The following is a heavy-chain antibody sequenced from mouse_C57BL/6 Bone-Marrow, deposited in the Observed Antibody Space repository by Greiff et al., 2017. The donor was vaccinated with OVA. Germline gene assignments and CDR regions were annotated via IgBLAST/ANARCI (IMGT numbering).Heavy chain of an antibody. CDR2: IYPRSGNT. J-gene: IGHJ2*01. CDR3: ASPRGFITTVVATPFDY. V-gene: IGHV1-81*01. Sequence: QVQLQQSGAELARPGASVKLSCKASGYTFTSYGISWVKQRTGQGLEWIGEIYPRSGNTYYNEKFKGKATLTADKSSSTAYMELRSLTSEDSAVYFCASPRGFITTVVATPFDYWGQGTTLTVSS. CDR1: GYTFTSYG. D-gene: IGHD1-1*01.